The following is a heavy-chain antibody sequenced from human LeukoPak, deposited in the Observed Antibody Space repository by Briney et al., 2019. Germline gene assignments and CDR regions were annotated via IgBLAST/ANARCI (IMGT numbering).Heavy chain of an antibody. CDR1: GYYISSGYY. V-gene: IGHV4-38-2*01. CDR3: ARFCSGGSCYGASFDY. Sequence: PSETLSLTCAVSGYYISSGYYWGCIRQPPGKGLERIGSIYHCGSTYYNPSLKSRLTISVDTSKNQISLKLSSVTAADTAVYYCARFCSGGSCYGASFDYWGQGTLVTVSS. J-gene: IGHJ4*02. CDR2: IYHCGST. D-gene: IGHD2-15*01.